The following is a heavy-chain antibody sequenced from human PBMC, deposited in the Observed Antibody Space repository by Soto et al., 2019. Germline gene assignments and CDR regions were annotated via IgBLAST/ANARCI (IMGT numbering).Heavy chain of an antibody. CDR1: GFTFSSYA. J-gene: IGHJ6*03. CDR2: ISGSGGRT. V-gene: IGHV3-23*01. D-gene: IGHD3-10*01. Sequence: EVQLLESGGGLVQSGGSLRLSCAASGFTFSSYAMSWVRQAPGKGLEWVSGISGSGGRTYYADSMKGRFTISRDNSKNTLYLQMNSLRAEDTALYYCAKDLRGDYYYYMDVWGKGTTVTVSS. CDR3: AKDLRGDYYYYMDV.